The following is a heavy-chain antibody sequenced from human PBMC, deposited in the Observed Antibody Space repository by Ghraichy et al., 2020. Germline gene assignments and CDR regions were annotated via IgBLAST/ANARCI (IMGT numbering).Heavy chain of an antibody. CDR1: GYTFTSYG. J-gene: IGHJ6*02. CDR2: ISAYNGNT. V-gene: IGHV1-18*04. D-gene: IGHD5-24*01. Sequence: ASVKVSCKASGYTFTSYGISWVRQAPGQGLEWMGWISAYNGNTNYAQKLQGRVTMTTDTSTSTAYMELRSLRSDDTAVYYCAIQKMATTRKYYYYGMDVWGQGTTVTVSS. CDR3: AIQKMATTRKYYYYGMDV.